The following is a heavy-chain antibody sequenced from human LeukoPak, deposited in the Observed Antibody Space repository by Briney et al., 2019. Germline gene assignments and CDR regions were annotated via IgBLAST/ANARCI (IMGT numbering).Heavy chain of an antibody. Sequence: ETLSLTCTDSGGSISSSNFCWGWVRQAPGKGLEWVANIKQDGSEKYYVDSVKGRFTISRDNAKNSLYLQMNSLRAEDTAVYYCAREWGSFDYWGQGTLVTVSS. V-gene: IGHV3-7*01. CDR3: AREWGSFDY. CDR2: IKQDGSEK. D-gene: IGHD3-16*01. J-gene: IGHJ4*02. CDR1: GGSISSSNFC.